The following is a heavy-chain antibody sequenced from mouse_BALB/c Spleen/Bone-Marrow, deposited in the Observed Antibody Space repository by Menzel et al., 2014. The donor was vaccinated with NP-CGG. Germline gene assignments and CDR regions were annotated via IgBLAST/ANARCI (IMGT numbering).Heavy chain of an antibody. J-gene: IGHJ3*01. V-gene: IGHV1-15*01. CDR1: GYTFTDYV. Sequence: QVHVKQSGAELVRPGASVKLSCKALGYTFTDYVMHWVKQTPVNGLEWIGAIHPGSGNTAYNQKFKGKATLTADKSSSTAYMELSSLTSEDSAVYYCIRGNYRYSWFAYWGQGTLVTVSA. CDR2: IHPGSGNT. CDR3: IRGNYRYSWFAY. D-gene: IGHD2-14*01.